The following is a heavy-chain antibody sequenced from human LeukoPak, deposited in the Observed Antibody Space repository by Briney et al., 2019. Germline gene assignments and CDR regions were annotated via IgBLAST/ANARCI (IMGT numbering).Heavy chain of an antibody. J-gene: IGHJ4*02. Sequence: SETLSLTCTVSGGSISSYYCSWIRQPPGKGLEWIGHIYDSGSTNYNPSLKSRVTISVDTSKNQFSLKLSSVTAADTAVYYCAREFSWSGFFDYWGQGTLVTVSS. D-gene: IGHD3-3*01. V-gene: IGHV4-59*01. CDR2: IYDSGST. CDR3: AREFSWSGFFDY. CDR1: GGSISSYY.